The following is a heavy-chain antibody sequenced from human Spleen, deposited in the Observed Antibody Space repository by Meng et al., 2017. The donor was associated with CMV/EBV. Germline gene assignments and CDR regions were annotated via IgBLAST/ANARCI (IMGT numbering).Heavy chain of an antibody. D-gene: IGHD3-10*01. V-gene: IGHV3-30*02. CDR1: GFTFSHYA. CDR3: VRDRTGSGSNSDY. J-gene: IGHJ4*02. Sequence: GESLKISCVASGFTFSHYAMHWVRQAPGKGLEWVAFTRFDQSNRQYGDSVKGRFTISRDNSKNTLYLQMNSLTFEDTAVYYCVRDRTGSGSNSDYWGQGTLVTVSS. CDR2: TRFDQSNR.